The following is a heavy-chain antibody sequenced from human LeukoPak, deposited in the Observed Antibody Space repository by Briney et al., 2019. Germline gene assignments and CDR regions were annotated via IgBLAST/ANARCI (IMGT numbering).Heavy chain of an antibody. V-gene: IGHV3-64*01. D-gene: IGHD2-21*02. Sequence: GGSLRLSCAASGFTFSSYEMNWVRQAPGKGLEYVSAISSNGGSTYYANSVKGRFTISRDNSKNTLYLQMGSLRAEDMARYYCARDGGDIVVVTASYYYMDVWGKGTTVTVSS. CDR2: ISSNGGST. J-gene: IGHJ6*03. CDR1: GFTFSSYE. CDR3: ARDGGDIVVVTASYYYMDV.